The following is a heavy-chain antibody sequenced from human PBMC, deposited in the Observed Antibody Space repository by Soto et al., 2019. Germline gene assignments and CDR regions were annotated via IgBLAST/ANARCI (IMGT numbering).Heavy chain of an antibody. J-gene: IGHJ6*02. D-gene: IGHD3-16*01. CDR1: GFTFSSYG. CDR3: AKDRDLGSSYYYGMDV. V-gene: IGHV3-30*18. Sequence: QVQLVESGGGVVQSGRSLRLSCAASGFTFSSYGMHWVRQAPGKGLEWVAVISYDGSNKYYADSVKGRFTISRDNSKNTLYLQMNSLRAEDTAVYYCAKDRDLGSSYYYGMDVWGQGTTVTVSS. CDR2: ISYDGSNK.